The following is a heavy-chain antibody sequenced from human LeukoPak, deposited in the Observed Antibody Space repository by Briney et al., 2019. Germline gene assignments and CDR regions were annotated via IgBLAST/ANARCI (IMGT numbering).Heavy chain of an antibody. Sequence: PSETLSLTCAVYGGSFSGYYWSWIRQPPGKGLEWIGEINHSGSTNYNPSLKSRVTISVDTSKNQFSLKLSSVTAADTALYYCARARRWGQQLRDYYYGMDVWGQGTTVTVSS. CDR1: GGSFSGYY. J-gene: IGHJ6*02. CDR3: ARARRWGQQLRDYYYGMDV. CDR2: INHSGST. V-gene: IGHV4-34*01. D-gene: IGHD6-13*01.